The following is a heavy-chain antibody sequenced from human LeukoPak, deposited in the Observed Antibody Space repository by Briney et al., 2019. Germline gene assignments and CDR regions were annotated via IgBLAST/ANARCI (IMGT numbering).Heavy chain of an antibody. J-gene: IGHJ4*02. Sequence: SETLSHTCTVSGGSISSSSYYWGWIRQPPGKGLEWIGSIYYSGSTYYNPSLKSRVTISVDTSKNQFSLKLSSVTAADTAVFYCARGFMGANFDYWGQGTLVTVSS. CDR2: IYYSGST. CDR3: ARGFMGANFDY. D-gene: IGHD3-16*01. V-gene: IGHV4-39*01. CDR1: GGSISSSSYY.